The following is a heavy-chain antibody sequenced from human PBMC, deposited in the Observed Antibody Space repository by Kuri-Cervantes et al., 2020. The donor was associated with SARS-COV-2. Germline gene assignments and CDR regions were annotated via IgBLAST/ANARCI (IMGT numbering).Heavy chain of an antibody. Sequence: GGSLRLSCAASGFTFDTFWMHWVRQSPGKGLEWLSRISDDGKTTIYADSVRGRITISRDNAKNSLYLQMNSLRAEDTAVYYCARDLYYDFWSGSLTRQYGMDVWGQGTTVTVSS. D-gene: IGHD3-3*01. CDR2: ISDDGKTT. CDR3: ARDLYYDFWSGSLTRQYGMDV. J-gene: IGHJ6*02. V-gene: IGHV3-74*01. CDR1: GFTFDTFW.